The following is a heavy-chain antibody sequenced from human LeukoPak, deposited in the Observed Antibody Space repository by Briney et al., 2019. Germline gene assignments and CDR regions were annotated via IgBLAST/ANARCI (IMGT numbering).Heavy chain of an antibody. CDR1: GYTFTSYD. D-gene: IGHD6-13*01. CDR2: IIPIFGTA. CDR3: ARVPDQHPLYSSTPVFEYYFDY. V-gene: IGHV1-69*13. J-gene: IGHJ4*02. Sequence: ASVKVSCKASGYTFTSYDINWVRQAPGQGLEWMGGIIPIFGTANYAQKFQGRVTITADESTSTAYMELSSLRSEDTAVYYCARVPDQHPLYSSTPVFEYYFDYWGQGTLVTVSS.